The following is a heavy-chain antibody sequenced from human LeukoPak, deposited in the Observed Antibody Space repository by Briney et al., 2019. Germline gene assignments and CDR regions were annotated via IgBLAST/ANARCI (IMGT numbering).Heavy chain of an antibody. Sequence: GGSLRLSCAASGFTFSSYAMNWVRQAPGKGLEWVSAISGSGDNTYYADSVKGRFTISRDNSKNRLYLQMNSLRAEDTAVYYCAKDIAVVPEGQDYWGQGTLVTVSS. CDR3: AKDIAVVPEGQDY. V-gene: IGHV3-23*01. J-gene: IGHJ4*02. CDR2: ISGSGDNT. D-gene: IGHD2-2*01. CDR1: GFTFSSYA.